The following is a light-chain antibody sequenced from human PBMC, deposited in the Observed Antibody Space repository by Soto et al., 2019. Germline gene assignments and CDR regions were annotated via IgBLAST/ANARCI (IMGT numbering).Light chain of an antibody. CDR1: QSVSSY. CDR2: DAS. V-gene: IGKV3-11*01. J-gene: IGKJ4*01. CDR3: QQRSNWPSAHFRRRDQEVT. Sequence: EIVLTQSPATLSLSPGERATLSCRASQSVSSYLAWYQQKPGQAPRLLIYDASNRATGIPARFSGSGTGTDFTLTISSLEPEDFAVYYCQQRSNWPSAHFRRRDQEVTFGGGTKVDIK.